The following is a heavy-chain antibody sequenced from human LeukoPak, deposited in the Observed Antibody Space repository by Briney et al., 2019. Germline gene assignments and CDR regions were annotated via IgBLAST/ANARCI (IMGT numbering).Heavy chain of an antibody. CDR3: ARGSYDSSDFEYFHH. D-gene: IGHD3-22*01. V-gene: IGHV1-2*02. J-gene: IGHJ1*01. CDR1: GYTFTGNY. CDR2: INPNSGGT. Sequence: GASVKVSCKASGYTFTGNYMHWLRQAPGQGLQWMGWINPNSGGTNYAQKFQGRVTMTRDTSISTAYMELNRLRSGDTAVYYCARGSYDSSDFEYFHHWGQGTLVTVSS.